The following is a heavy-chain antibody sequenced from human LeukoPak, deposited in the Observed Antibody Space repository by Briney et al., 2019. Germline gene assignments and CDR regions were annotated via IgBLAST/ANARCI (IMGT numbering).Heavy chain of an antibody. D-gene: IGHD3-16*02. CDR1: GFTFSSYW. V-gene: IGHV3-7*01. J-gene: IGHJ4*02. Sequence: PGGSLTLSCAASGFTFSSYWMSWVRQAPGKGLEWVANIKQDGSEKYYVDSVKGRFTISRDNAKNSLYLQMNSLRAEDTAVYYCARVSSRYSPLIVYLDYWGQGTLVTVSS. CDR3: ARVSSRYSPLIVYLDY. CDR2: IKQDGSEK.